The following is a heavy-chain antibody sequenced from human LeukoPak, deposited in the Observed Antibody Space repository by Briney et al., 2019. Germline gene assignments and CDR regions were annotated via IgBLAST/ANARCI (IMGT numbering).Heavy chain of an antibody. D-gene: IGHD3-10*01. CDR3: ASGLYGSGSYQFDP. J-gene: IGHJ5*02. Sequence: GGSLRLSCAPSGFTFSDYYMSWIRQAPGKGLEWVSYISSSGSTIYYADSVKGRFTISRDNAKNSLYLQMNSLRAEDTAVYYCASGLYGSGSYQFDPWGQGTLVTVSS. V-gene: IGHV3-11*01. CDR2: ISSSGSTI. CDR1: GFTFSDYY.